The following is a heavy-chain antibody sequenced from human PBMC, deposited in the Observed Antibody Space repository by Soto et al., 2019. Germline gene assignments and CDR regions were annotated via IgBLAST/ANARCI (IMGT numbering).Heavy chain of an antibody. CDR3: TSDLAYIRAY. D-gene: IGHD4-17*01. CDR1: GYTFTSYG. V-gene: IGHV1-18*01. CDR2: ISTSNGDA. J-gene: IGHJ4*02. Sequence: QVQLVQSGVEVKKPGASVKVSCKASGYTFTSYGISWVRQAPGQGLEWMGWISTSNGDAGYAQKLQGRVTMTTDTPTSTAYMALRSLRSDDTAVYYWTSDLAYIRAYWGQGTLVTFSS.